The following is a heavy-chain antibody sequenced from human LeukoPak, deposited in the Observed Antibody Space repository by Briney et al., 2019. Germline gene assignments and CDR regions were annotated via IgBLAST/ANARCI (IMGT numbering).Heavy chain of an antibody. D-gene: IGHD3-10*01. V-gene: IGHV4-31*03. CDR1: GDSISSGGYF. CDR2: IYYSGST. Sequence: PSETLSLTCTVSGDSISSGGYFWSWIRQHPGKGPEWIGYIYYSGSTDYSPSLKSRVAISLDTSKNQFTLNLRSVTAADTAVYYCARGSATAPGWLGEVSNNWFDPWGQGTLVTVSS. CDR3: ARGSATAPGWLGEVSNNWFDP. J-gene: IGHJ5*02.